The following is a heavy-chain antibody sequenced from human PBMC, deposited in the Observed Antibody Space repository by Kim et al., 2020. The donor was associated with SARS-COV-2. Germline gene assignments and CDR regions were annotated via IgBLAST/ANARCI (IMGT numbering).Heavy chain of an antibody. D-gene: IGHD1-26*01. CDR2: IYHSGST. V-gene: IGHV4-4*02. J-gene: IGHJ3*02. CDR3: ARIWVVEWEPDAFDI. CDR1: GGSISSSNW. Sequence: SETLSLTCAVSGGSISSSNWWSWVRQPPGKGLEWIGEIYHSGSTNYNPSLKSRVTISVDKSKNQFSLKLSSVTAADTAVYYCARIWVVEWEPDAFDIWGQGTMVTVSS.